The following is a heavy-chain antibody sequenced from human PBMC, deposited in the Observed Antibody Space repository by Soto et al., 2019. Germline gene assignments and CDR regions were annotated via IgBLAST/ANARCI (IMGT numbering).Heavy chain of an antibody. V-gene: IGHV3-21*01. D-gene: IGHD1-1*01. CDR3: ARFETSAYTTGHEN. CDR1: GFTFSTSS. CDR2: ISSSSEYI. Sequence: PGGSLRLSCAASGFTFSTSSMNWVRQAPGKGLEWVSSISSSSEYILYADSMKGRFTISRDNAKNSLYLQMNSLRAEDTAVYYCARFETSAYTTGHENWGQGTLVTVSS. J-gene: IGHJ4*02.